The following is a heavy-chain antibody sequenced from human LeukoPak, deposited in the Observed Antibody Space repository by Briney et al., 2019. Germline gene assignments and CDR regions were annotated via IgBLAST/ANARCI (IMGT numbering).Heavy chain of an antibody. CDR3: AKGRGTTVTAAANY. D-gene: IGHD4-17*01. CDR2: ISGSGGST. J-gene: IGHJ4*02. CDR1: GFTFTSYA. Sequence: GGSLRLSCAASGFTFTSYAIAWVRQPPGKGLEWISTISGSGGSTYYADSVKGRFTISRDNSKNTLYLQMNSLRAEDTAVYYCAKGRGTTVTAAANYWGQGTLVTVSS. V-gene: IGHV3-23*01.